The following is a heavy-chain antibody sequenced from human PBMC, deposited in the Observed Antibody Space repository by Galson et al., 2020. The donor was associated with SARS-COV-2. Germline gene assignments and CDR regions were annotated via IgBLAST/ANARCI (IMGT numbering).Heavy chain of an antibody. V-gene: IGHV4-38-2*02. CDR2: IYHSGST. CDR1: GYSISSGYY. D-gene: IGHD3-10*01. CDR3: ARDEWGYYGSGSYSHYYYYGMDV. Sequence: SETLSLTCTVSGYSISSGYYWGWIRQPPGQGLEWIGSIYHSGSTYYNPSLKSRVTISVDTSKNQFSLKLSSVTAADTAVYYCARDEWGYYGSGSYSHYYYYGMDVWGQGTTVTVSS. J-gene: IGHJ6*02.